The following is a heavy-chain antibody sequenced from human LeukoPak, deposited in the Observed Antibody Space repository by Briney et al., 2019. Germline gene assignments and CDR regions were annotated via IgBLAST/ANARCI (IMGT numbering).Heavy chain of an antibody. D-gene: IGHD5-18*01. Sequence: GGSLRLSCAASGFTFSSYEMNWVRQAPGKGLDWISAISGSSSNVYYAASVRGRFTISRDNAENSLYLQLNTMRAEDTAVYYCARGFRDTAMFLDYWGQGTLVTVSS. J-gene: IGHJ4*02. CDR1: GFTFSSYE. CDR3: ARGFRDTAMFLDY. CDR2: ISGSSSNV. V-gene: IGHV3-48*03.